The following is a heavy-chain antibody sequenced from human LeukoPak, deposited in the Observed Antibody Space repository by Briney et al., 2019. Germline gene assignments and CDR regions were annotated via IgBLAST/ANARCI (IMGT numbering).Heavy chain of an antibody. CDR3: ARDNTVAGIVFDS. J-gene: IGHJ4*02. Sequence: GGSLTLSCSASGFTFISFWMNWVRQAPGKGLEWVAYINQDGSEKFYGDSVKGPFTISRDNAKNSVYLQLNSLRAADTAVSYCARDNTVAGIVFDSWGQGARVTVSS. V-gene: IGHV3-7*01. CDR1: GFTFISFW. D-gene: IGHD6-19*01. CDR2: INQDGSEK.